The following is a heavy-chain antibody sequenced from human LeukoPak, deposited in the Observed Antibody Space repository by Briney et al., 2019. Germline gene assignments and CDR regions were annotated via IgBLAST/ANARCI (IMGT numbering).Heavy chain of an antibody. CDR2: ISGSGDTT. J-gene: IGHJ3*02. Sequence: PGGSLRLSCATSGFIFSNYAVNWVRQAPGKGLEWVSIISGSGDTTYYADSVKGRFTISRDNSKNTLYLQMNSLRAEDTAVYYCARALEVGATRHDAFDIWGQGTMVTVSS. V-gene: IGHV3-23*01. CDR1: GFIFSNYA. CDR3: ARALEVGATRHDAFDI. D-gene: IGHD1-26*01.